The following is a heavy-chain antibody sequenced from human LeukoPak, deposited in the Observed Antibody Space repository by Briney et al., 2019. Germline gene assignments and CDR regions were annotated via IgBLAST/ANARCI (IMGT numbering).Heavy chain of an antibody. CDR3: AREGDYCSGGSCYSRYFDY. D-gene: IGHD2-15*01. CDR1: GGSISTYY. CDR2: IYYSGST. V-gene: IGHV4-59*01. Sequence: PSETLSLTCTVSGGSISTYYWSWIRQPPGKGLEYIGYIYYSGSTNYNPSLKSRVTISLDTAKNQFSLKVSSVTAADTAVYYCAREGDYCSGGSCYSRYFDYWGQGTLVTVSS. J-gene: IGHJ4*02.